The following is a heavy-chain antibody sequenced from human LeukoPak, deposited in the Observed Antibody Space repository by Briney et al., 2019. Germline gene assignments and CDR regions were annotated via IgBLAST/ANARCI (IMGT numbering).Heavy chain of an antibody. D-gene: IGHD6-13*01. CDR2: ISRSSSYI. Sequence: GGSLRLSCAASGFTFSTYSMNWVRQAPGKGLEWVSSISRSSSYIYYADSVKGRFTISRDSAKNSLYLQINSLRAEDTAVYYCAKDSDELIAAAYNWFDSWGQGTLVTVSS. CDR1: GFTFSTYS. J-gene: IGHJ5*01. CDR3: AKDSDELIAAAYNWFDS. V-gene: IGHV3-21*04.